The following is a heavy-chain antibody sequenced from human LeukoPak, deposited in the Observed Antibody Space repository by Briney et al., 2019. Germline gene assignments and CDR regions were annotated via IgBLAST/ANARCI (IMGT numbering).Heavy chain of an antibody. Sequence: GGSLRLSCAASGFTFSSYSMNWVRQAPGKGLEWVSYISSSSSTIYYADSVKGLFTISRDNAKNSLYLQMNSLRAEDTAVYYCATPRGVYCSSTSCTDYWGQGTLVTVSS. CDR3: ATPRGVYCSSTSCTDY. D-gene: IGHD2-2*01. V-gene: IGHV3-48*01. CDR1: GFTFSSYS. J-gene: IGHJ4*02. CDR2: ISSSSSTI.